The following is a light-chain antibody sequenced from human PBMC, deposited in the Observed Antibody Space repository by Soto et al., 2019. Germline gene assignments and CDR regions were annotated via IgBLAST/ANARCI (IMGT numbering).Light chain of an antibody. CDR2: AAS. V-gene: IGKV1-6*01. J-gene: IGKJ1*01. Sequence: AIQMTQSPSSLSAYVVDRVTITCRASQGIRNDLGWYQQKPGKAPKLLIYAASSLQSGVPSRFSGSGSGTDFTLTIRSLQPEDFATYYCLQDYNYPWTFGQGTKVEIK. CDR3: LQDYNYPWT. CDR1: QGIRND.